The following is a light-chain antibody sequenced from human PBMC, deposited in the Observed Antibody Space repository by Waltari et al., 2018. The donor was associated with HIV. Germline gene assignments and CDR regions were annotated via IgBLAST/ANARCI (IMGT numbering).Light chain of an antibody. CDR2: DTS. Sequence: GTLSCRASQTVSSSFLAWYQQKPGQAPRLLIYDTSTRATGIPDRFSGSGSGTDFSLTISRLEPEDFAVYYCQQYGNSPFTFGPGTKVHVK. CDR1: QTVSSSF. CDR3: QQYGNSPFT. V-gene: IGKV3-20*01. J-gene: IGKJ3*01.